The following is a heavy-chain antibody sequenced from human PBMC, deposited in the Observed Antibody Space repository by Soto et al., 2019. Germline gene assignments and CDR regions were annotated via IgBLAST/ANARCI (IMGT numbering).Heavy chain of an antibody. CDR1: GGTFSSYA. J-gene: IGHJ6*02. V-gene: IGHV1-69*01. CDR2: IIPIFGPA. CDR3: ARGATGGYSGHV. Sequence: QVQLVQSGAEVKKPGSSVKVSCTASGGTFSSYAISWVRQAPGQGLKWMGGIIPIFGPANYAQKFQGRVTITADESASTGYMELSRLRSEDTGVYYCARGATGGYSGHVWGQGTTVTVSS. D-gene: IGHD5-12*01.